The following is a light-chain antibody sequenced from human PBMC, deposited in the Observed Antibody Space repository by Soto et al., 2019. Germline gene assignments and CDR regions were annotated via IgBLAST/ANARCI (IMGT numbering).Light chain of an antibody. CDR2: DAS. Sequence: EIVFTQSPATLSLSPGERASLSCRASQSVSSYLAWYQQKPGQAPRLLIYDASKRATGIPARFSGSGFGTDYTLTISSLEPEDFAVYYCQQRNKWRTFGQGTKVDIK. CDR3: QQRNKWRT. V-gene: IGKV3-11*01. CDR1: QSVSSY. J-gene: IGKJ1*01.